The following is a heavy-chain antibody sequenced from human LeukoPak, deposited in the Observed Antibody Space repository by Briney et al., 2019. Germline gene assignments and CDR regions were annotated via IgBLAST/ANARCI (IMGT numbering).Heavy chain of an antibody. CDR2: IYYSGST. CDR3: ARQYCTNGVCSDFDY. J-gene: IGHJ4*02. V-gene: IGHV4-39*01. Sequence: SETLSLTCTVSGGSISSSSYYWAWIRQPPGKGLEWIGSIYYSGSTYYNPSLKSRVTISVDTSKNQFSLKLSSVTAADTAVYYCARQYCTNGVCSDFDYWGQGTLVTVSS. D-gene: IGHD2-8*01. CDR1: GGSISSSSYY.